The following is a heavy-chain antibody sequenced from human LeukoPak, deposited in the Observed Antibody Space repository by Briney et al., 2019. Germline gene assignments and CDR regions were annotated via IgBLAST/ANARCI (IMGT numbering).Heavy chain of an antibody. V-gene: IGHV3-30*02. Sequence: GSLRLSCAASGFTFSSYGMHWVRQAPGKGLEWVAFIRYDGSNKYYADSVKGRFTISRDNSKNTLYLQMNSLRAEDTAVYYCAKDLFSLGPSYLTTGTLDYWGQGTLVTVSS. CDR1: GFTFSSYG. D-gene: IGHD4-17*01. CDR2: IRYDGSNK. CDR3: AKDLFSLGPSYLTTGTLDY. J-gene: IGHJ4*02.